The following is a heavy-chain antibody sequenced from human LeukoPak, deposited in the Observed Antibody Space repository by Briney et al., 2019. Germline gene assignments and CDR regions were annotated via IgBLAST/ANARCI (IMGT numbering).Heavy chain of an antibody. CDR3: ATARNYYDRTYPDY. V-gene: IGHV1-24*01. CDR1: GYTLTELS. J-gene: IGHJ4*02. D-gene: IGHD3-22*01. Sequence: ASVKVSCNVSGYTLTELSMHLVRQAPGKGLEWMGGFDPEDGETIYAQKFQGRVTMTEDTSTDTAYMELSSLRSEDTAVYYCATARNYYDRTYPDYWGQGTLVTVSS. CDR2: FDPEDGET.